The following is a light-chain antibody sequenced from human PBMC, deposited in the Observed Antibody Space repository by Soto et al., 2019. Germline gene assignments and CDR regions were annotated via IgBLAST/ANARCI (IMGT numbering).Light chain of an antibody. CDR3: QQYTSYSWT. V-gene: IGKV1-5*01. CDR1: QSINSW. CDR2: DAS. J-gene: IGKJ1*01. Sequence: DIQMTQSPSTLSASVGDRVTITCRASQSINSWLAWYQQKPGKAPQILIYDASTLKSGVPSRFSASGSGTEFTLIISSLQPDDCATYYCQQYTSYSWTFGQGTKVDIK.